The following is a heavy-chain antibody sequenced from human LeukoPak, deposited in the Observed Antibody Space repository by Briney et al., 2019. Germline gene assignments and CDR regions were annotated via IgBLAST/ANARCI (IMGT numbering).Heavy chain of an antibody. CDR2: ISGSGGST. D-gene: IGHD2-15*01. V-gene: IGHV3-23*01. CDR1: GFTFSSYW. CDR3: AGRHCSGGGCYFAGADPFDY. J-gene: IGHJ4*02. Sequence: PGGSLRLSCAASGFTFSSYWMSWVRQAPGKGLEWVSAISGSGGSTYYADSVKGRFTISRDNSKNTLYLQMNSLRAEDTAVYFCAGRHCSGGGCYFAGADPFDYWGQGTLVTVSS.